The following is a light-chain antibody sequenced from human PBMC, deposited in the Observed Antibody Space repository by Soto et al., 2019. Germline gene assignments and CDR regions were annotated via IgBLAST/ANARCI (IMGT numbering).Light chain of an antibody. CDR1: QSVSSTY. CDR2: GAS. CDR3: QHYGTSPRT. V-gene: IGKV3-20*01. Sequence: EIVLTQSPGTQSLFPGERATFSCRASQSVSSTYLAWYQQKPGQSPRLLIYGASNRATGIPDRFSGSGSGTDFTLTISRLEPEDLAVYYCQHYGTSPRTFGQGTKVEIK. J-gene: IGKJ1*01.